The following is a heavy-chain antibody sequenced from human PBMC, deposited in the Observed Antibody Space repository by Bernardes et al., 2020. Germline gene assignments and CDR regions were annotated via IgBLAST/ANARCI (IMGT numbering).Heavy chain of an antibody. CDR2: ISDSAKDI. Sequence: GGSLRLSCAASGVAFSLYTMNWVRQAPGKGLEWVSSISDSAKDIYYADSVRGRFTISRDNAKNSLYLQMNSLRAEDTAIYYCAKRLDYDFWSAPDYWGQGTLVTVSS. D-gene: IGHD3-3*01. CDR3: AKRLDYDFWSAPDY. CDR1: GVAFSLYT. J-gene: IGHJ4*02. V-gene: IGHV3-21*01.